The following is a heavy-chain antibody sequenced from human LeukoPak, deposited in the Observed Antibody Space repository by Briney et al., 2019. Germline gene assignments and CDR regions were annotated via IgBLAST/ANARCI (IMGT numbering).Heavy chain of an antibody. Sequence: SETLSLTCTVSGGSIGSGGYYWSWVRQPPGEGLEWIGYIYHSGSTYYNPSLKSRVTISVDRSKNQFSLKLSSVTAADTAVYYCARDQVGASDYYYYMDVWGKGTTVTVSS. CDR1: GGSIGSGGYY. D-gene: IGHD1-26*01. CDR3: ARDQVGASDYYYYMDV. V-gene: IGHV4-30-2*01. J-gene: IGHJ6*03. CDR2: IYHSGST.